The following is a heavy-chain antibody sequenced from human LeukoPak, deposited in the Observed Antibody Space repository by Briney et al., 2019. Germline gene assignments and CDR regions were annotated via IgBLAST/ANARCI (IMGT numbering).Heavy chain of an antibody. J-gene: IGHJ4*02. V-gene: IGHV4-61*02. CDR2: IYTGGFT. D-gene: IGHD7-27*01. CDR1: GGSISSGSYY. CDR3: AKERTGDEVDY. Sequence: SQTLSLTCTVSGGSISSGSYYWSWIRQPAGKGLEWIGRIYTGGFTNYNPSLKSRVTISMDTSKNQFSLRLSSVTAAGTAVYYCAKERTGDEVDYWGQGTLVTVSS.